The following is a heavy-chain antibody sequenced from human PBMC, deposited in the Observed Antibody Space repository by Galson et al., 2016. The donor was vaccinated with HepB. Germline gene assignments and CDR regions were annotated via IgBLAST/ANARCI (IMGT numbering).Heavy chain of an antibody. V-gene: IGHV3-7*03. CDR2: IKTDGSET. D-gene: IGHD2-2*01. Sequence: SLRLSCAASGFTFGSYWMSWVRQAPGRGLEWLANIKTDGSETHYVDSVEGRFTISRDNAKNSLHLQMNSLRVEDTALYYCVKDRKYRCSSSTCYWEFDYWGQGTLVTVS. CDR3: VKDRKYRCSSSTCYWEFDY. CDR1: GFTFGSYW. J-gene: IGHJ4*02.